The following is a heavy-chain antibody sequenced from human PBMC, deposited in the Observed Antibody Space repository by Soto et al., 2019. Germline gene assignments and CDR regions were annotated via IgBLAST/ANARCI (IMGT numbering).Heavy chain of an antibody. V-gene: IGHV2-26*01. CDR1: GFSLSNARMG. J-gene: IGHJ4*02. CDR3: ARIRRGYSYGLKNFDY. D-gene: IGHD5-18*01. Sequence: SGPTGEPTDTLTLTCTVSGFSLSNARMGVSWIRQPPGKALEWLAHIFSNDEKSYSTSLKSRLTISKDTSKSQVVLTMTNMDPVDTATYYCARIRRGYSYGLKNFDYWGQGTLVTVSS. CDR2: IFSNDEK.